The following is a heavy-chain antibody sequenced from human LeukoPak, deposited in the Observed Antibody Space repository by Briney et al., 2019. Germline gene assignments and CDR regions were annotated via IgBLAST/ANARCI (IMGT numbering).Heavy chain of an antibody. CDR2: IYHSGST. J-gene: IGHJ4*02. V-gene: IGHV4-4*02. CDR3: ARRGGFFDF. CDR1: GGSISSSNW. Sequence: SETLSLTCAVSGGSISSSNWWSWVRQPPGKGLEWIGEIYHSGSTNYNPSLESRVTISVDKSKNQFSLRLSSVTAADTAFYCARRGGFFDFWGQGTLVTVSS. D-gene: IGHD3-16*01.